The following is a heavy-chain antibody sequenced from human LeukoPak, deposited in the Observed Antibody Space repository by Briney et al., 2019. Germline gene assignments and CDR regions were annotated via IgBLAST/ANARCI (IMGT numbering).Heavy chain of an antibody. CDR3: ATYYYDSSGLI. Sequence: GGSLRLSCAASGFTFSLYRMTWVRQAPGKGLEWVANIKQDGSEKYYVDSVKGRFTISRDNAKNSLYLQMNSLRAEDTAVYYCATYYYDSSGLIWGQGTLVTVSS. V-gene: IGHV3-7*01. J-gene: IGHJ4*02. CDR2: IKQDGSEK. CDR1: GFTFSLYR. D-gene: IGHD3-22*01.